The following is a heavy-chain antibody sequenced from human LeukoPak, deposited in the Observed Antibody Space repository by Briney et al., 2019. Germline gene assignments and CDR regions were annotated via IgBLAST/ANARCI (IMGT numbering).Heavy chain of an antibody. CDR3: AMVGSYHLNTLNAFDI. D-gene: IGHD1-26*01. CDR2: ISGSGGST. V-gene: IGHV3-23*01. Sequence: GGSLRLSCAASGFTFSSYAMSWVRQAPGKGLEWVSAISGSGGSTYYADSVKGRFTISRDNSKNTLYLQMNSLRAEDTAVYYCAMVGSYHLNTLNAFDIWGQGTMVTVSS. J-gene: IGHJ3*02. CDR1: GFTFSSYA.